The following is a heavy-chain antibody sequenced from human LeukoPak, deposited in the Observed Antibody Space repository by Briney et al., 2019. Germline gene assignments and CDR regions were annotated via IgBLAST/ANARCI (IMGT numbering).Heavy chain of an antibody. Sequence: PSETLSLTCAVYGGSFSGYYWSWIRQPPGKGLEWIGEINHGGSTNYNPSLKSRVTISVDTSKNQFSLKLSSVTAADTAVYYCARDKIPRNYYGSGSYYVPYFDYWGQGTLVTVSS. V-gene: IGHV4-34*01. D-gene: IGHD3-10*01. CDR2: INHGGST. J-gene: IGHJ4*02. CDR3: ARDKIPRNYYGSGSYYVPYFDY. CDR1: GGSFSGYY.